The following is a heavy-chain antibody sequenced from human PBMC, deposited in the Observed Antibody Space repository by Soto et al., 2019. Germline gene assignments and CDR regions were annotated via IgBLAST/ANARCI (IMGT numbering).Heavy chain of an antibody. V-gene: IGHV4-34*01. CDR2: INHSGST. J-gene: IGHJ6*02. CDR3: ARGSGPQDSSSWSDYYYYGMDV. D-gene: IGHD6-13*01. CDR1: GGSFSGYY. Sequence: SETLSLTCAVYGGSFSGYYWSWVRQPPGKGLEWIGEINHSGSTNYNPSLKSRVTISVDTSKNQFSLKLSSVTAADTAVYYCARGSGPQDSSSWSDYYYYGMDVWGQGTTVT.